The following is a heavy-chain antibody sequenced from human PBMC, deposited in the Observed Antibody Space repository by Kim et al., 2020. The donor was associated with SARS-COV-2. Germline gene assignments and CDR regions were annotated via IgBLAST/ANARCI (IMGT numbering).Heavy chain of an antibody. Sequence: VKGRFTISRDESKNSLYLQMSSLKAEDTAVYYCARVGYCKGISCYDVDMDVWGQGTTVTVSS. J-gene: IGHJ6*02. D-gene: IGHD2-2*01. V-gene: IGHV3-72*01. CDR3: ARVGYCKGISCYDVDMDV.